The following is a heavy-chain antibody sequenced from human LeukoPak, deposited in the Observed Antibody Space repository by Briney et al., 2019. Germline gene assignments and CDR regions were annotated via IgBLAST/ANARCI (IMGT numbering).Heavy chain of an antibody. Sequence: ASVKVSCKASGYTFTSYDINWVRQATGQGLEWMGWMNPNSSDTGYVQQFQGRVTITRNTSISTAYMEVSSLRSEDTAVYICARIEPTKRGSPALSQLSPYHYYFYMEVRDKGTTVTVSS. D-gene: IGHD6-13*01. J-gene: IGHJ6*03. CDR3: ARIEPTKRGSPALSQLSPYHYYFYMEV. V-gene: IGHV1-8*03. CDR1: GYTFTSYD. CDR2: MNPNSSDT.